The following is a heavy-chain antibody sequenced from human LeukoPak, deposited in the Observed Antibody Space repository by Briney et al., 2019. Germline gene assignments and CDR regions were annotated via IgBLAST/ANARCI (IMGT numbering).Heavy chain of an antibody. CDR3: ARNRRLDY. V-gene: IGHV4-59*01. D-gene: IGHD2/OR15-2a*01. Sequence: SETLSLTCTVSGGSISSYYWSWIRQPPGKGLEWIGYIYYSGSTNYNPSLKSRVTISVDTSKNQFSLKLSSVTPADTAVYYCARNRRLDYWGQGTLVTVSS. CDR1: GGSISSYY. CDR2: IYYSGST. J-gene: IGHJ4*02.